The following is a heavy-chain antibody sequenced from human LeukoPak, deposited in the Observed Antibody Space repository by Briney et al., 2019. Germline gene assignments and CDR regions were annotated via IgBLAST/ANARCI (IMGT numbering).Heavy chain of an antibody. J-gene: IGHJ5*02. D-gene: IGHD3-22*01. CDR1: GGSISSSSYY. CDR2: IYYSGST. CDR3: ATWGGSGYYYWFDP. V-gene: IGHV4-39*01. Sequence: SETLSLTCTVSGGSISSSSYYWGWIRQPPGNGLEWIGSIYYSGSTYYNLSLKSRVTISVDTSKNQFSLKLSSVTAADTAVYYCATWGGSGYYYWFDPWGQGTLVTVSS.